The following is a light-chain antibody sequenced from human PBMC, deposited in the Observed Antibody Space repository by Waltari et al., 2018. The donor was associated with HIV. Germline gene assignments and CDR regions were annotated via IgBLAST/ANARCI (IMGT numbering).Light chain of an antibody. CDR3: QQYYSLPT. Sequence: DIVMTQSPDSLAVSLGERAAIKCKSSQSVLYTSNNKTYVAWYQKKPGQPPKVLIYWASTRDSGVPDRFSVSGSGTDFTLTISSLQAEDVAVYYCQQYYSLPTFGQGTKLEIK. V-gene: IGKV4-1*01. CDR2: WAS. J-gene: IGKJ2*01. CDR1: QSVLYTSNNKTY.